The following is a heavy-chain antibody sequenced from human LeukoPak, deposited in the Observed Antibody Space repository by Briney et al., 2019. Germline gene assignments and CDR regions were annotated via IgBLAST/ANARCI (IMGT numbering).Heavy chain of an antibody. D-gene: IGHD4-23*01. Sequence: GGSLRLSCAASGFTFSSYAMSWVRQAPGKGLEWVSAISGSGDNTYYADSVKGRFTVSRDNSKNTVYLHMSSLRAEDTAVYFCARAAGDNAANARFDYWGQGALVTVSS. CDR1: GFTFSSYA. CDR2: ISGSGDNT. V-gene: IGHV3-23*01. J-gene: IGHJ4*02. CDR3: ARAAGDNAANARFDY.